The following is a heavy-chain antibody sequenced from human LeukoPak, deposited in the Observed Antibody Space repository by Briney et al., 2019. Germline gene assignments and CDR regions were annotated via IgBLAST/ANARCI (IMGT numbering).Heavy chain of an antibody. CDR2: IKQDGDEK. J-gene: IGHJ6*03. CDR1: GFTFNHYW. V-gene: IGHV3-7*01. CDR3: AREAEHIVVVLAARDRYYYYMDV. D-gene: IGHD2-2*01. Sequence: GGSLRLSCAASGFTFNHYWMSWVRQAPGKGLEWVANIKQDGDEKYYVDSVKGRFTISRDNAENSLYLQMSSLRAEDTAVYYCAREAEHIVVVLAARDRYYYYMDVWGKGTTVTVSS.